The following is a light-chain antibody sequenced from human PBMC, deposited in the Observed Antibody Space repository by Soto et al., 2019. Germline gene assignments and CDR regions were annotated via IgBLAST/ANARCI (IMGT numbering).Light chain of an antibody. CDR2: AAS. Sequence: AIQMTQSPSSLSASVGDRVTITCRASPGIRNDLGWYQQKPGKAPKLLIYAASSLQSGVPSRFSGSGSGTDFTLTISSLQPEDCATYDCLQDYNYPRTFGQGTKVEIK. V-gene: IGKV1-6*01. J-gene: IGKJ1*01. CDR1: PGIRND. CDR3: LQDYNYPRT.